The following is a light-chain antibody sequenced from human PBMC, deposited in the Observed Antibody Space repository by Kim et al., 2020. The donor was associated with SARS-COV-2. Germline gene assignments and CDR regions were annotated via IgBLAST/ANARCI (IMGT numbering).Light chain of an antibody. CDR1: QTVGSY. J-gene: IGKJ2*03. CDR3: QQRSNWPRYS. V-gene: IGKV3-11*01. CDR2: DAS. Sequence: EIVLTQSPATLSLSPGERVTLSCRASQTVGSYLAWYQQKPGQAPRLLIYDASTRATGIPASFSGSGSGTDFTLTISSLEPEDFAVYYCQQRSNWPRYSFGQGTKLEI.